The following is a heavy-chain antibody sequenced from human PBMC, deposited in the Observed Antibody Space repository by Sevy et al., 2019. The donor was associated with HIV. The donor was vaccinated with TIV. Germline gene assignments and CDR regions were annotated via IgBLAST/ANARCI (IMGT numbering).Heavy chain of an antibody. CDR3: VRADPAQHFDS. J-gene: IGHJ4*02. CDR1: GDTFTNNY. CDR2: IDPSGGNA. Sequence: ASVKVSCKASGDTFTNNYMHWVRQAPGQGLEWMGIIDPSGGNASYAQKFQGRVSMTRDTSTSTIYLDLSSLRSEDTAGYCCVRADPAQHFDSWGQGTLVTVSS. V-gene: IGHV1-46*01.